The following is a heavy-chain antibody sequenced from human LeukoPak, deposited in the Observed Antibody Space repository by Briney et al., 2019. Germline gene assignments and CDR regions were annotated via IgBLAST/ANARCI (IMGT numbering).Heavy chain of an antibody. Sequence: SETLSLTCAVSGFSISSGYFWGWIRQPPGKGLEWIGSIFHNGITYYNPSLKSRITISVDTSKNQFPLKLSSVTAADTAVYYCARRISTRRGETCSSTSCYFDYWGQGTLVTVSS. CDR2: IFHNGIT. V-gene: IGHV4-38-2*01. J-gene: IGHJ4*02. D-gene: IGHD2-2*01. CDR3: ARRISTRRGETCSSTSCYFDY. CDR1: GFSISSGYF.